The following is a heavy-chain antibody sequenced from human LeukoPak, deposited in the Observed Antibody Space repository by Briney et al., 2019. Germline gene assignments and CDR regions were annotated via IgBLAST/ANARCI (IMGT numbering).Heavy chain of an antibody. D-gene: IGHD3-22*01. V-gene: IGHV4-39*02. CDR1: GESIRGSSHY. Sequence: SETLSLTCTVSGESIRGSSHYWGCIRQPPGKGLEWIGSMYYSGSTYYNPSLKSRVTISVDTSKKHFSLKLSSVTAADTAVYFCASRKQDYYDTSSYYLSWGQGTLVTVSS. J-gene: IGHJ5*02. CDR2: MYYSGST. CDR3: ASRKQDYYDTSSYYLS.